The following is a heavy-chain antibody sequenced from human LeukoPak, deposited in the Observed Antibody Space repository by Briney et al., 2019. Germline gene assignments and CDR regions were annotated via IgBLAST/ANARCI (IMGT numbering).Heavy chain of an antibody. CDR1: GLPIGDFA. CDR2: VSYDGSNK. Sequence: GGSLRLSCVASGLPIGDFAMHWVRQAPGKGLEWVAVVSYDGSNKYYADSVKGRFTISRDNSKNTLYLQMNSLRPEDTAVYYCAKDSYYGSGSYFYFDYWGQGTLVTVSS. D-gene: IGHD3-10*01. V-gene: IGHV3-30*18. CDR3: AKDSYYGSGSYFYFDY. J-gene: IGHJ4*02.